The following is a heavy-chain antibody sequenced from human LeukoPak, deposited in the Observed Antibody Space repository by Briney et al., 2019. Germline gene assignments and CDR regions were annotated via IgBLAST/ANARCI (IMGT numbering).Heavy chain of an antibody. CDR2: INYSGST. Sequence: SETLSLTCAVYGGSFSGYYWTWIRQPPGKGLEWIGEINYSGSTNYNPSLKSRVTISVDTSKNQFSLRLSSVTAADTAVYYCAGFNSVDYWGQGTLVTVSS. CDR1: GGSFSGYY. V-gene: IGHV4-34*01. D-gene: IGHD3-3*01. CDR3: AGFNSVDY. J-gene: IGHJ4*02.